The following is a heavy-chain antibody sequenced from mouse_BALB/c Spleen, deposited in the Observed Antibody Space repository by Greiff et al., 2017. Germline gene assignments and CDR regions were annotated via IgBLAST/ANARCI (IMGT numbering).Heavy chain of an antibody. CDR3: ARSDYGPLFDY. V-gene: IGHV14-3*02. CDR1: GFNIKDTY. Sequence: EVQLQQSGAELVKPGASVKLSCTASGFNIKDTYMHWVKQRPEQGLEWIGRIDPANGNTKYDPKFQGKATITADTSSNTAYLQLSSLTSEDTAVYYCARSDYGPLFDYWGQGTTLTVSS. J-gene: IGHJ2*01. CDR2: IDPANGNT. D-gene: IGHD1-1*01.